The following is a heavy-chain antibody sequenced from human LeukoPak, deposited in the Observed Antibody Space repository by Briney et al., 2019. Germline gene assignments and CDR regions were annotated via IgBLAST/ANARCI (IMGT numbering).Heavy chain of an antibody. D-gene: IGHD3-10*01. V-gene: IGHV4-59*02. CDR2: IYYSGSP. CDR3: AREGYGSRSRDNWLDP. J-gene: IGHJ5*02. CDR1: GASVSTSY. Sequence: SETLSLTCTVSGASVSTSYWSWLRQPPGKAPGWFGYIYYSGSPIYSPSLNSRVTISLDTSKNQFSLKLSSVTAADTAVYYCAREGYGSRSRDNWLDPWGQGTLVTVSS.